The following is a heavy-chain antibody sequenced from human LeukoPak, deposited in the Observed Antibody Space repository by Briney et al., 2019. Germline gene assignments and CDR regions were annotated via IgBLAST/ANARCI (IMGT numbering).Heavy chain of an antibody. Sequence: GGSLRLSCAASGFTFSSYSMNWVRQAPGKGLEWVSSISSSSGYIYYADSVKGRFTISRDNAKNSLYLQMNSLRAEDTAVYYCARGGYYDSSGSRGWGQGTLVTVSS. J-gene: IGHJ4*02. CDR1: GFTFSSYS. D-gene: IGHD3-22*01. CDR3: ARGGYYDSSGSRG. V-gene: IGHV3-21*01. CDR2: ISSSSGYI.